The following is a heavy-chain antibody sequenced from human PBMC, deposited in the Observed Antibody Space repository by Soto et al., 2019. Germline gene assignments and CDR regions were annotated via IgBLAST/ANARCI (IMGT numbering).Heavy chain of an antibody. V-gene: IGHV3-30-3*01. CDR1: GFTFSNYA. D-gene: IGHD6-19*01. CDR2: ISYDGSNK. Sequence: AGGSLRLSCAASGFTFSNYAMHWVRQAPGKGLEWVAVISYDGSNKYYADSVKGRFTISRDNSKNTLYLQMNTLRAEDTTLYYCARGTTSGWYAFDIWGQGTMVTVSS. CDR3: ARGTTSGWYAFDI. J-gene: IGHJ3*02.